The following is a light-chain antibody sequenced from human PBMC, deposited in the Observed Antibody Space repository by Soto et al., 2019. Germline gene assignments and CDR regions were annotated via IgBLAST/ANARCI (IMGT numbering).Light chain of an antibody. V-gene: IGLV2-8*01. Sequence: QSALTQPPSASGSPGQSVTISCTGTSSDVCTYNYVSWYQQHPGKAPKLMIYEVSKRPSGVPDRFSGSKSGNTASLTVSRLQAEDEADYYWSSYAGSNVRVFGGGTQLTVL. J-gene: IGLJ2*01. CDR1: SSDVCTYNY. CDR2: EVS. CDR3: SSYAGSNVRV.